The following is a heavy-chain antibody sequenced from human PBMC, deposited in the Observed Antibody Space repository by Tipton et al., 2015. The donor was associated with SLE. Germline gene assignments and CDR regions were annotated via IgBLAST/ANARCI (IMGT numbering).Heavy chain of an antibody. V-gene: IGHV4-4*09. CDR3: AGHGVRGAFDI. CDR1: GGSISSYY. Sequence: TLSLTCTVSGGSISSYYWSWIRQPAGKGLEWIGYIYTSGSTNYNPSLKSRVTISVDTSKNQFSLKLSSVTAADTAVYYCAGHGVRGAFDIWGQGTMVTVSS. CDR2: IYTSGST. J-gene: IGHJ3*02. D-gene: IGHD4-17*01.